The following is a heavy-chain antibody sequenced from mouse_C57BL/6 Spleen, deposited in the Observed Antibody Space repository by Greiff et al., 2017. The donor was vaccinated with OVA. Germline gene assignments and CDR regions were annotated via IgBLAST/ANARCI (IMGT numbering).Heavy chain of an antibody. V-gene: IGHV5-6*01. D-gene: IGHD2-2*01. CDR3: ARHGSMVTTNWYFDV. J-gene: IGHJ1*03. CDR1: GFTFSSYG. Sequence: EVQLVESGGDLVKPGGSLKLSCAASGFTFSSYGMSWVRQTPDKRLEWVATISSGGSYTYYPASVKGRFTISRDNAKNTLYLQMSSLKSEDTAMYYCARHGSMVTTNWYFDVWGTGTTVTVSS. CDR2: ISSGGSYT.